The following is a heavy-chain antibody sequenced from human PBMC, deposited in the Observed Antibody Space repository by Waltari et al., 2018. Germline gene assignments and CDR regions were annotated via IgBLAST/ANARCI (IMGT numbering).Heavy chain of an antibody. V-gene: IGHV1-69*01. CDR2: IIPIFGTA. D-gene: IGHD6-19*01. J-gene: IGHJ4*02. CDR1: GGTFSSYA. CDR3: ARGIAVAAFRFFDY. Sequence: QVQLVQSGAEVKKPGSSVKVSCKASGGTFSSYAISRVRQAPGQGLEWMGGIIPIFGTANYAQKFQGRVTITADESTSTADMELSSLRTEDTAVYYCARGIAVAAFRFFDYWGQGTLVTVSS.